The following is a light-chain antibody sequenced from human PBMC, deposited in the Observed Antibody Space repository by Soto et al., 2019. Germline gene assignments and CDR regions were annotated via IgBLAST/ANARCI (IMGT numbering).Light chain of an antibody. Sequence: QSALTQPASVSGSPGQSITISCTGTSSDVGGYNYVSWYQQHPGKAPKFMIYDVSNRPSGVSTRFSGSKSGNTASLTISGLQAEDEAYYYCNSYTTSNTRQIVFGTGTNVPVL. CDR2: DVS. J-gene: IGLJ1*01. CDR1: SSDVGGYNY. V-gene: IGLV2-14*01. CDR3: NSYTTSNTRQIV.